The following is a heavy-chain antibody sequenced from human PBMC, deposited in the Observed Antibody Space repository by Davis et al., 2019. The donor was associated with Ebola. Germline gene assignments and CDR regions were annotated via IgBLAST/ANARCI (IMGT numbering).Heavy chain of an antibody. CDR2: TFISGRT. V-gene: IGHV4-4*07. Sequence: PSETLSLTCIVSGGSISNYYWSWVRQSAGKGLEWIGHTFISGRTNYSPSLKSRVTISIDTSKNELSLKLTSVTAADTAVYYCARVPITSHYAFDVWGQGTMVTVSS. CDR3: ARVPITSHYAFDV. J-gene: IGHJ3*01. D-gene: IGHD2-2*01. CDR1: GGSISNYY.